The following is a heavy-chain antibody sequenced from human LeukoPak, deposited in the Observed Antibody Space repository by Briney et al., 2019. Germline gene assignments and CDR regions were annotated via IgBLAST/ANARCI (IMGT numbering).Heavy chain of an antibody. J-gene: IGHJ4*02. V-gene: IGHV3-33*01. Sequence: GGSLRLSCAVSGFIFSDYGFHWVRQAPGKGLEWVAVTRFDGSIKQYADSVKGQFTISRDDSKNTLYLQMNFLKSEDTAVYYCARWGGTMQYYFDYWGQGTLVTVSS. CDR2: TRFDGSIK. CDR1: GFIFSDYG. CDR3: ARWGGTMQYYFDY. D-gene: IGHD1-1*01.